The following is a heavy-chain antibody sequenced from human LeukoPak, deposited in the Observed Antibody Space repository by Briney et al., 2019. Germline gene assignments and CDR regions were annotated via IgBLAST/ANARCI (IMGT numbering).Heavy chain of an antibody. D-gene: IGHD4-11*01. V-gene: IGHV3-21*01. J-gene: IGHJ6*02. CDR3: ARDRRVYSKNYYGMDV. CDR2: ISSSSSYI. Sequence: PGGSLRLSCAASGFTFSSYSMNWVRQAPGKGLEWVSSISSSSSYIYYADSVKGRFTISRDNAKNSLYQQMNSLRAEDTAVYYCARDRRVYSKNYYGMDVWGQGTTVTVSS. CDR1: GFTFSSYS.